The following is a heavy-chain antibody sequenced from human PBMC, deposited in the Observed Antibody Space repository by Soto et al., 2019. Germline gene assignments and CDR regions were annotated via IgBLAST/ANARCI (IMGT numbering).Heavy chain of an antibody. CDR1: GGSFSGYY. D-gene: IGHD5-18*01. CDR3: AGAREIGYSFRYYYYYGMDV. V-gene: IGHV4-34*01. Sequence: QVQLQQWGAGLLKPSETLSLTCAVYGGSFSGYYWSWIRQPPGKGLEWIGEINHSGSTNYNPSLKSRVTISVDTSKNQFSLKLSSVTAADTAVYYCAGAREIGYSFRYYYYYGMDVWGQGTTVTVSS. J-gene: IGHJ6*02. CDR2: INHSGST.